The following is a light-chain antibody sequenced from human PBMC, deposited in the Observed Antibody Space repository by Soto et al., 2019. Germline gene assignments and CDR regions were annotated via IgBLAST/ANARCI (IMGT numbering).Light chain of an antibody. CDR2: GAS. J-gene: IGKJ4*01. CDR1: QSVRSH. V-gene: IGKV3-15*01. CDR3: QQYNDWPRT. Sequence: EVVMTQSPATLSVSPGERATLSCRASQSVRSHLAWYQQKPGQAPSLLIFGASTRATGVPARFSGSESGTEFTLTISSLRSEDVAVYFCQQYNDWPRTFGGGTKVEIK.